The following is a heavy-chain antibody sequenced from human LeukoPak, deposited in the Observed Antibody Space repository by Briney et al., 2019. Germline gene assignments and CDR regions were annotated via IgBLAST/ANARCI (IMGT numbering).Heavy chain of an antibody. D-gene: IGHD6-19*01. J-gene: IGHJ4*02. V-gene: IGHV3-23*01. Sequence: GGSLRLSCAASGFIFSTYGMSWVRQAPGKGLEWASAINDSGGSTYYADSVKGRFTISRDNSKNTLYLQMNSLRAEDTAVYYCAKPAISSRGWYYDYWGQGTLVTVSS. CDR1: GFIFSTYG. CDR3: AKPAISSRGWYYDY. CDR2: INDSGGST.